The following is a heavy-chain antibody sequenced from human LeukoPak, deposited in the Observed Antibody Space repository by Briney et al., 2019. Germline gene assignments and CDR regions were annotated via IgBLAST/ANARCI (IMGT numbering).Heavy chain of an antibody. Sequence: PGGSLRLSCAASGFTFSSYGMNWVRQAPGKGLEWVSYIVSSSGTIYYADSVKGRFTISRDNAKNSMYLQMNSLRIEDTALYYCSKDISAGGLDVWGPGTTVTVSS. D-gene: IGHD3-16*02. CDR1: GFTFSSYG. J-gene: IGHJ6*02. CDR3: SKDISAGGLDV. V-gene: IGHV3-48*04. CDR2: IVSSSGTI.